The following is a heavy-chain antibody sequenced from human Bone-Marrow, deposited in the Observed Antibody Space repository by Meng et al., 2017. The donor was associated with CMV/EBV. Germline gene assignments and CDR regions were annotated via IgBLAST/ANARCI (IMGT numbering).Heavy chain of an antibody. Sequence: SGFTFSSYAMHCVRQAPGKGLEWVAVISYDGSNKYYADSVKGRFTISRDNSKNTLYLQMNSLRAEDTAVYYCARGAGVVVIDSYYFDYWGQGTLVTVSS. D-gene: IGHD2-21*01. V-gene: IGHV3-30*04. J-gene: IGHJ4*02. CDR3: ARGAGVVVIDSYYFDY. CDR1: GFTFSSYA. CDR2: ISYDGSNK.